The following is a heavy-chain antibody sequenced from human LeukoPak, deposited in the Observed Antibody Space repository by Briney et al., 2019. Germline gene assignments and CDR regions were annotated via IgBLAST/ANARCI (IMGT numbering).Heavy chain of an antibody. J-gene: IGHJ4*02. V-gene: IGHV4-38-2*02. Sequence: SETLSLTCTVSGYSISSGYYWGWIRQPPGKGLEWIGSIYYSGSTYYNPSLKSRVTISVDTSKNQFSLKLSSVTAADTAVYYCARVGGSRSGDYWGQGTLVTVSS. D-gene: IGHD3-10*01. CDR2: IYYSGST. CDR1: GYSISSGYY. CDR3: ARVGGSRSGDY.